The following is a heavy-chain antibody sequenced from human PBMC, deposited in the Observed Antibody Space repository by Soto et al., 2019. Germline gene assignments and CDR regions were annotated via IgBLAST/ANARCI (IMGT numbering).Heavy chain of an antibody. D-gene: IGHD3-16*01. CDR2: IIPIFGTA. J-gene: IGHJ6*02. Sequence: QVQLVQSGAEVKKPGSSVKVSCKASGGTFSSYAINWVRQAPGQGLEWMGGIIPIFGTADYAQKFQGRVTITAAPSTSTAYMELSSLRSEDTAVYYCAQCLLGVNYYYGMDVWGQGTTVTVSS. V-gene: IGHV1-69*12. CDR3: AQCLLGVNYYYGMDV. CDR1: GGTFSSYA.